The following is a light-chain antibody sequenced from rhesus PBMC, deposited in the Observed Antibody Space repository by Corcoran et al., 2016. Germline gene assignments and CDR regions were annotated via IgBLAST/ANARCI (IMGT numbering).Light chain of an antibody. V-gene: IGKV1-22*01. CDR1: QSISNW. J-gene: IGKJ3*01. Sequence: DIQMTQSPPSLSASVGDTVTITCRASQSISNWLAWYQPKLGKAPKLLVYKTSTLHSGVPSRFSGSGPGTDFTLTISSLQSEDFATYYCQRYSSSPFTFGPGTKLDMK. CDR3: QRYSSSPFT. CDR2: KTS.